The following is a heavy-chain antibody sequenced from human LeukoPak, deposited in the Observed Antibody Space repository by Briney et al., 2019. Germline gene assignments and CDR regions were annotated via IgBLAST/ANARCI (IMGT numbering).Heavy chain of an antibody. CDR1: GGSFSGYY. J-gene: IGHJ4*02. Sequence: SETLSLTCAVYGGSFSGYYWSWIRQPPGKGLEWIGEINHSGSTNYNPSLKSRVTISVDTSKNQFSLKLSSVTAADTAVYYCARQEGKVVTFDYWGQGTLVTVSS. V-gene: IGHV4-34*01. CDR2: INHSGST. CDR3: ARQEGKVVTFDY. D-gene: IGHD4-23*01.